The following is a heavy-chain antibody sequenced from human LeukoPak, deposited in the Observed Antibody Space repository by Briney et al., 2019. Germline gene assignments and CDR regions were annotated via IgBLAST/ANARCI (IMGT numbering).Heavy chain of an antibody. CDR3: ARVVAATNRYYYYYMDV. D-gene: IGHD2-15*01. CDR1: GGSFSGYY. V-gene: IGHV4-34*01. CDR2: INHSGST. J-gene: IGHJ6*03. Sequence: SETLSLTCAVYGGSFSGYYWSWIRQPPGKGLEWIGEINHSGSTNYNPSLKSRVTISVDTSKNQFSLKLSSVTAADTAVYYCARVVAATNRYYYYYMDVWGKGTTVTISS.